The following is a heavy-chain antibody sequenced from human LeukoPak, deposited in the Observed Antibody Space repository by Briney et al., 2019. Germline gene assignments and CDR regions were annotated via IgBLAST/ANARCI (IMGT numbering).Heavy chain of an antibody. CDR1: GYIFTSYG. CDR3: ARSRSTGSAYNYGLDY. D-gene: IGHD5-24*01. CDR2: ISSYVGDT. V-gene: IGHV1-18*01. Sequence: ASVKVSCKASGYIFTSYGINWVRQAPGQGLEWMGWISSYVGDTNYAQEFQGRVTMTTDRSTNTAYTELRSLRSDDAAVYYCARSRSTGSAYNYGLDYWGQGTLVTVSS. J-gene: IGHJ4*02.